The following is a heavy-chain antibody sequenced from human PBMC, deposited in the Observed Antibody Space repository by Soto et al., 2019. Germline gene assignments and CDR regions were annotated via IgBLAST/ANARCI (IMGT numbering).Heavy chain of an antibody. Sequence: SETLSLTCSVSGGSISGSYWSWIRQSPGKGLEWLGYVYYTRSTNYSPSLRSRVSISVDTSKNEFSLRLSSVTAADTAVYFCARSVAVPGAHIDYWGQGTQVTVSS. V-gene: IGHV4-59*01. CDR3: ARSVAVPGAHIDY. CDR2: VYYTRST. J-gene: IGHJ4*02. D-gene: IGHD6-19*01. CDR1: GGSISGSY.